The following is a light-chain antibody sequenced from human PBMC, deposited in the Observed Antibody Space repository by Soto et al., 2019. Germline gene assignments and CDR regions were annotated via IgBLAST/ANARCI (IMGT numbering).Light chain of an antibody. CDR3: QQYNSWPPKYT. CDR2: GAS. V-gene: IGKV3-15*01. CDR1: QSVNSN. Sequence: EIVMTQSPATLSVPTGEIANVSCRASQSVNSNLAWYQQKPGQAPRRLIYGASTRATGIPARFSGSGSGTEFTLTISSLQSEDSAVYYCQQYNSWPPKYTFGQGTKLEIK. J-gene: IGKJ2*01.